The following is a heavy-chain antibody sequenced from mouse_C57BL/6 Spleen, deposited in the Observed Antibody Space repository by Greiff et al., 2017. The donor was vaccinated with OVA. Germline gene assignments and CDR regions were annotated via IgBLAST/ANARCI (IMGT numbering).Heavy chain of an antibody. CDR2: IDPETGGT. CDR1: GYTFTDYE. V-gene: IGHV1-15*01. D-gene: IGHD1-1*01. J-gene: IGHJ2*01. Sequence: QVQLKESGAELVRPGASVTLSCKASGYTFTDYEMHWVKQTPVHGLEWIGAIDPETGGTAYNQKFKGKAILTADKSSSTAYMELRSLTSEDSAVYYCTRGGSSYHWGQGTTLTVSS. CDR3: TRGGSSYH.